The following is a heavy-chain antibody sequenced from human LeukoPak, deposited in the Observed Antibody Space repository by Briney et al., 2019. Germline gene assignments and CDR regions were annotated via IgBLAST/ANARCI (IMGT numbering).Heavy chain of an antibody. CDR3: ARGPSSSWAFYYYYYMDV. CDR2: ISSSSSYI. Sequence: GGSLRLSCAASGFTFSSYSMNWVRQAPGKGLEWVSSISSSSSYIYYADSVKGRFTISRDNAKNSLYLQMNSLRAEDTAVYYCARGPSSSWAFYYYYYMDVWGKGTTVTVSS. V-gene: IGHV3-21*01. CDR1: GFTFSSYS. J-gene: IGHJ6*03. D-gene: IGHD6-13*01.